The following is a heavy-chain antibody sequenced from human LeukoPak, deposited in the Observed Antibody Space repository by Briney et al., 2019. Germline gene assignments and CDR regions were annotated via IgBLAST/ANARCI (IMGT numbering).Heavy chain of an antibody. CDR2: IYPGDSDT. V-gene: IGHV5-51*01. CDR3: ARPLRTYYDILTGYSPDASDI. J-gene: IGHJ3*02. D-gene: IGHD3-9*01. CDR1: GYSFTSYW. Sequence: GESLKISCKGSGYSFTSYWIGWVRQMPGKGLEWMGIIYPGDSDTRYSPSFQGQVTISADKSISTAYLQWSSLKASDTAMYYCARPLRTYYDILTGYSPDASDIWGQGTMVTVSS.